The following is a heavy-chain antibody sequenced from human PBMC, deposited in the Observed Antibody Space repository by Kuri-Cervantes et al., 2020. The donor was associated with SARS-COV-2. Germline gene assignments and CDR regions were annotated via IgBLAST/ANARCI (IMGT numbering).Heavy chain of an antibody. CDR3: ARGGSCNSGTCFDY. J-gene: IGHJ4*02. V-gene: IGHV3-53*01. D-gene: IGHD2-15*01. CDR1: GFTVSTNY. Sequence: GGSLRLSCAASGFTVSTNYMSWVRQAPGKGLEWVSLIYSSGNTHYAGSVKGRFTISRDNSKNTLYLQLNSLRVDDTAVYYCARGGSCNSGTCFDYWGQGTLVTVSS. CDR2: IYSSGNT.